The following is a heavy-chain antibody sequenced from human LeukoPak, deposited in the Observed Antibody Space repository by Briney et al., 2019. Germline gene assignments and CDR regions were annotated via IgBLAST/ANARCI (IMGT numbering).Heavy chain of an antibody. Sequence: SETLSLTCTVSGGSISSSIYYWGWIRQPPGKGLEWIGSIYYSGSTYYNPSLKSRVTISVDTSKNQFSLKLSSVTAADTAVYYCARDQGYDSSGYYRVLGAFDIWGQGTMVTVSS. D-gene: IGHD3-22*01. CDR2: IYYSGST. J-gene: IGHJ3*02. CDR3: ARDQGYDSSGYYRVLGAFDI. V-gene: IGHV4-39*07. CDR1: GGSISSSIYY.